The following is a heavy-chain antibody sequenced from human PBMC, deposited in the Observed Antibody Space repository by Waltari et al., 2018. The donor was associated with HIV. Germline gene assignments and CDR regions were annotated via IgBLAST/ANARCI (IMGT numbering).Heavy chain of an antibody. V-gene: IGHV1-8*01. CDR3: ARARRIAARSGYDWCDP. D-gene: IGHD6-6*01. Sequence: QEQLVQSGAEVKKPGASVKVSCKASGYTFSSYDINWVRQATGQGLEWMGWMNPNSGNTGYAQKFQGRVTMTRNTSISTAYMELSSLRSEDTAVYYCARARRIAARSGYDWCDPWGQGTLVTVSS. CDR2: MNPNSGNT. J-gene: IGHJ5*02. CDR1: GYTFSSYD.